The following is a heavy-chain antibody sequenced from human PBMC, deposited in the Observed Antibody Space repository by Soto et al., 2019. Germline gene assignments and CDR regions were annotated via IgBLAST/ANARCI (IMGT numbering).Heavy chain of an antibody. J-gene: IGHJ5*02. D-gene: IGHD3-22*01. V-gene: IGHV5-51*01. Sequence: HGESLKISCXTSGYRFTSYWIAWVRQMPGKGLEWMGIIFPSDSDTRYSPSFQGQVTISADRSTSTVFLQWASLKASDTAVYFCARKDKSGYFNWFDPWGQGTLVTVSS. CDR1: GYRFTSYW. CDR2: IFPSDSDT. CDR3: ARKDKSGYFNWFDP.